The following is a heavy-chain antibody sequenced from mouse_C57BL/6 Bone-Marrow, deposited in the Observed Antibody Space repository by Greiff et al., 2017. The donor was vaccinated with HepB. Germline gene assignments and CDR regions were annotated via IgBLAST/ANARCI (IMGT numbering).Heavy chain of an antibody. J-gene: IGHJ2*01. CDR1: GYTFTSYW. CDR2: IDPSDSYT. Sequence: VQLQQSGAELVMPGASVKLSCKASGYTFTSYWMHWVKQRPGQGLEWIGEIDPSDSYTNYNQKFKGKSTLTVDKSSSTAYMQLSSLTSEDSAVYYCARSLSDYFDYWGQGTTLTVSS. CDR3: ARSLSDYFDY. V-gene: IGHV1-69*01.